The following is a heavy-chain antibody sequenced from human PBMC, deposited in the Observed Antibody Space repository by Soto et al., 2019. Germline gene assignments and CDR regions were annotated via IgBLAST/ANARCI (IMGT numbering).Heavy chain of an antibody. CDR1: GGTFSSYA. Sequence: SVKLSCKASGGTFSSYAVSWLRLAPGKGREWMGGIIPIFGTANYAQKFQGRVPITADESTSTAYMELSSLRSEDTAVYYCARDPPDTGGYFDYWGQGTLVTVS. J-gene: IGHJ4*02. CDR2: IIPIFGTA. CDR3: ARDPPDTGGYFDY. V-gene: IGHV1-69*13. D-gene: IGHD2-8*02.